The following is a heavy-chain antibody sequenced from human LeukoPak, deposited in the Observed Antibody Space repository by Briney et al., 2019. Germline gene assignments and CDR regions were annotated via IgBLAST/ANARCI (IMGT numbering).Heavy chain of an antibody. CDR3: ARAGATLTSHFDN. J-gene: IGHJ4*02. Sequence: ASVKVSCKTSGYSFTTYGVSWVRQAPGQRLEWMGWISGSNGNINYLQSLQGRVTLTTDTSTSTAYMELRSLRSDDTAVYYCARAGATLTSHFDNWGQGTLVTVSS. CDR1: GYSFTTYG. CDR2: ISGSNGNI. D-gene: IGHD4-17*01. V-gene: IGHV1-18*01.